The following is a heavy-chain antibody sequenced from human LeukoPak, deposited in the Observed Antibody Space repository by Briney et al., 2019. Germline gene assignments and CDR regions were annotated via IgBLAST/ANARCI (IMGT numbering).Heavy chain of an antibody. CDR3: ARSRGYSLFDY. Sequence: SETLSLTCTVSGGSISSSSYYWGWIRQPPGKGLEWIGSIYYSGTTNYNPSLKSRVTISVDTSKNQFSLKLSSVTAADTAVYYCARSRGYSLFDYWGQGTLVTVSS. CDR1: GGSISSSSYY. V-gene: IGHV4-39*07. CDR2: IYYSGTT. D-gene: IGHD5-18*01. J-gene: IGHJ4*02.